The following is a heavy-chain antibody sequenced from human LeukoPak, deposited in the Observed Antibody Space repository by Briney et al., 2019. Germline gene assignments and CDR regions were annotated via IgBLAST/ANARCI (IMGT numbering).Heavy chain of an antibody. CDR2: IFYTGRT. CDR3: GRLLDYDSSGDPDTFDV. D-gene: IGHD3-22*01. V-gene: IGHV4-59*11. CDR1: GGSMNSHY. J-gene: IGHJ3*01. Sequence: SETLSLTYTVSGGSMNSHYWRWIRQPPGKGLEWIGFIFYTGRTRYNPSLQSRVTILADTSKNDFSLKLVSVTAADTAVYYCGRLLDYDSSGDPDTFDVLGQGIMVTVSS.